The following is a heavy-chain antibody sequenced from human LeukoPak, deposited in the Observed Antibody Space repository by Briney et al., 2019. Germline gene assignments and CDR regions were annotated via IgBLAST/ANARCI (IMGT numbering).Heavy chain of an antibody. CDR3: ARDPPYYYGSGSYYFDY. Sequence: GGSLRLSCAASGFTFSSYWMHWVRQAPGKGLVWVSYISSSSSTIYYADSVKGRFTISRDNAKNSLYLQMNSLRAEDTAVYYCARDPPYYYGSGSYYFDYWGQGTLVTVSS. V-gene: IGHV3-48*01. CDR1: GFTFSSYW. CDR2: ISSSSSTI. J-gene: IGHJ4*02. D-gene: IGHD3-10*01.